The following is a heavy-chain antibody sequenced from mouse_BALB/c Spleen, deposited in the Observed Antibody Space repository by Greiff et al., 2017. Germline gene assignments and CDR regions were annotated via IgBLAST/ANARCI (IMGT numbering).Heavy chain of an antibody. V-gene: IGHV1-39*01. CDR2: INPYYGST. CDR3: ARWGIPYAMDY. Sequence: EVQLQQTGPELVKPGASVKISCKASGYSFTDYIMLWVKQSHGKSLEWIGNINPYYGSTSYNLKFKGKATLTVDKSSSTAYMQLNSLTSEDSAVYYCARWGIPYAMDYWGQGTSVTVSS. CDR1: GYSFTDYI. J-gene: IGHJ4*01.